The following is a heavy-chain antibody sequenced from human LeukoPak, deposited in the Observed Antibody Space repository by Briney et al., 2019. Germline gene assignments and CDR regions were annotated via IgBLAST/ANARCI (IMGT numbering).Heavy chain of an antibody. V-gene: IGHV3-23*01. D-gene: IGHD2-15*01. CDR3: AKGFVVVVSATQSSWFDP. J-gene: IGHJ5*02. CDR2: ISGSGGNT. CDR1: GFTYSSYG. Sequence: GGSLRLSCAASGFTYSSYGMSWVRQAPGKGLEWVSAISGSGGNTYYADSVKGRFTISRDNSKNTLYLQMNSLRAEDTAVYYCAKGFVVVVSATQSSWFDPWGQGTLVTVSS.